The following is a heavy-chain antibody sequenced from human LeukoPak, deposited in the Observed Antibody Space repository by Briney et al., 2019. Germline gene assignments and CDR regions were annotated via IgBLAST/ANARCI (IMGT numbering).Heavy chain of an antibody. CDR3: ASRGGGNSAWYPSLDY. D-gene: IGHD6-19*01. Sequence: SESLSLTCTVSGGSISSYYWRWIRQPPGEGREWIGYIYYSGSTNYNPSLKSRVTISADTSKNQFSLKLSSVTAADTAVYYCASRGGGNSAWYPSLDYWGQGTLVTVSS. V-gene: IGHV4-59*01. CDR2: IYYSGST. CDR1: GGSISSYY. J-gene: IGHJ4*02.